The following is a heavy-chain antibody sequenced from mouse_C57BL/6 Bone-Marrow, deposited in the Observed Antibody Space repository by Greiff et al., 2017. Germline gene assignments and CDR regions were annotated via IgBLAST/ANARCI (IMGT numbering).Heavy chain of an antibody. D-gene: IGHD1-1*01. Sequence: VQLQQPGAELVKPGASVQLSCKASGYTFTSYWMHWVKQRPGQGLEWIGMIHPNSGSTNYNEKFKSKATLTVDKSSSTAYMQLSSLTSEDSAVYYCARPYGSSYVESYYAMDYWGQGTSVTVSS. J-gene: IGHJ4*01. CDR3: ARPYGSSYVESYYAMDY. CDR1: GYTFTSYW. CDR2: IHPNSGST. V-gene: IGHV1-64*01.